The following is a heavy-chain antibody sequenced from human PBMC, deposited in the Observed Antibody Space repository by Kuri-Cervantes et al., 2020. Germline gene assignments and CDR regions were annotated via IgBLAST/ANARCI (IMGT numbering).Heavy chain of an antibody. D-gene: IGHD4-17*01. Sequence: SGPTLVKPTQTLTLTCTFSGFSLSTSGVGVGWIRQPPGKALEWLALIYWDDDKYYSTSLKTRLTISKDTSKNQVVLTMTNMDPVDTATYYCALYDYGDYQRDRTYYFDYWGQGTLVTVSS. V-gene: IGHV2-70*12. CDR3: ALYDYGDYQRDRTYYFDY. CDR1: GFSLSTSGVG. CDR2: IYWDDDK. J-gene: IGHJ4*02.